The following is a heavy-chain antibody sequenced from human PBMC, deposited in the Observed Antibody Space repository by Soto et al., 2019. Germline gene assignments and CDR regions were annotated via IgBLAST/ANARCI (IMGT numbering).Heavy chain of an antibody. J-gene: IGHJ4*02. Sequence: SETLSLTCTVSGGSISSYYWSWIRQPPGKGLEWIGYIYYSGSTNYNPSLKSRVTISVDTSKNQFSLKLSSVTAADTAVYYCARASGYDILTGYSIFFDYWGQGTLVTVSS. V-gene: IGHV4-59*01. CDR1: GGSISSYY. CDR2: IYYSGST. CDR3: ARASGYDILTGYSIFFDY. D-gene: IGHD3-9*01.